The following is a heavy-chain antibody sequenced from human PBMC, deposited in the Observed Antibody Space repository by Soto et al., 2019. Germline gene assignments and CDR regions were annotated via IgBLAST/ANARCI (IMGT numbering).Heavy chain of an antibody. CDR2: ISSGSDII. D-gene: IGHD3-16*02. J-gene: IGHJ5*02. Sequence: PGGSLRLSCAPGYNLTPYPVNWVRQAPGKGLEWVAYISSGSDIIYYADSVKGRFSISRDTAKNLVFLQMKSLREDDTAVYYCAEGGVYRAGYFDPWGQGTQVTVSS. V-gene: IGHV3-48*02. CDR1: GYNLTPYP. CDR3: AEGGVYRAGYFDP.